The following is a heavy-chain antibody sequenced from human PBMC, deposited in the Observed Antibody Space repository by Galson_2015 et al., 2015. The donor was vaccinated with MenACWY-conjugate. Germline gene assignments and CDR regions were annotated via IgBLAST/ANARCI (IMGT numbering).Heavy chain of an antibody. V-gene: IGHV4-61*08. CDR2: IYYSGST. CDR1: GGSVSSGGHY. D-gene: IGHD1-26*01. J-gene: IGHJ3*02. CDR3: ARDARRSGSSLDSFEI. Sequence: ETLALTCRVSGGSVSSGGHYWSWIRQPPGQGLEWIGYIYYSGSTNYYPSLKSLLTIAVDTSKNQFSLKLTSVTAADTAVYYCARDARRSGSSLDSFEIWGQGTMVTVSS.